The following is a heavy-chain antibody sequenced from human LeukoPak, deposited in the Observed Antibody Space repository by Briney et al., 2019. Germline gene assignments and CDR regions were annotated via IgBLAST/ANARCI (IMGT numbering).Heavy chain of an antibody. V-gene: IGHV4-59*01. D-gene: IGHD6-19*01. CDR2: IYYSGST. J-gene: IGHJ4*02. Sequence: SETLSLTCTVSGGSISSYYWSWIRLPPGKGLEWIGYIYYSGSTNYNPSLKSRVTISVDTSKNQFSLKLSSVTAADTAVYYCARDSGWYPGYFDYWGQGTLVTVSS. CDR1: GGSISSYY. CDR3: ARDSGWYPGYFDY.